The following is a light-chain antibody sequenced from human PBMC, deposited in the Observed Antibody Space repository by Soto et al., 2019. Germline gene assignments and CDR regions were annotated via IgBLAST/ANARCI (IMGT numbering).Light chain of an antibody. Sequence: QSVLTQPASVSGSPGQSITISCTGTSSDVGGYNYVSWYQQHPGKAPKLMIYEVSNRPSGVSNRFSGSKSGNTASLTISGLQAEDEADYYCSSYAGRVIFXGGTKVTVL. CDR3: SSYAGRVI. CDR2: EVS. V-gene: IGLV2-14*01. CDR1: SSDVGGYNY. J-gene: IGLJ2*01.